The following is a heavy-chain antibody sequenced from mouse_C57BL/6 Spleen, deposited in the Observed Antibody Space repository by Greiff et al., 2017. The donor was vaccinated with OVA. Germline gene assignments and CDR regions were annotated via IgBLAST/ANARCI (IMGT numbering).Heavy chain of an antibody. CDR3: AREGVVARYFDV. CDR1: GYTFTSYW. V-gene: IGHV1-64*01. CDR2: IHPNSGST. J-gene: IGHJ1*03. Sequence: QVQLQQPGAELVKPGASVKLSCKASGYTFTSYWMHWVKQRPGQGLEWIGMIHPNSGSTNYNEKFKSKATLTVDKSSSTAYMQLSSLTSENSAVDYCAREGVVARYFDVWGTGTTVTVSS. D-gene: IGHD1-1*01.